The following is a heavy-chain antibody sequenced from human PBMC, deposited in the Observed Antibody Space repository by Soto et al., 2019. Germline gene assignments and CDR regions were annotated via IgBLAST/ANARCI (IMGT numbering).Heavy chain of an antibody. CDR1: GGSVSSGSYY. CDR2: IYYSGST. D-gene: IGHD3-22*01. J-gene: IGHJ4*01. V-gene: IGHV4-61*01. CDR3: ARGLHGTMIVVDYFDY. Sequence: QVQLQESGPGLVKPSETLSLTCTVSGGSVSSGSYYWSWIRQPPGKGLEWIGYIYYSGSTNYNPSLKSRVTISVDTSKNPFSLKLSTVTAVDTAVYYCARGLHGTMIVVDYFDYCVHGTLVTVSS.